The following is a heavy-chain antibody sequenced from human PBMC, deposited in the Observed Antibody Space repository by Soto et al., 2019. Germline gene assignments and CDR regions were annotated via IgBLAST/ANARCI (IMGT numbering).Heavy chain of an antibody. CDR3: AKGYYDILPGYYNVGFHY. D-gene: IGHD3-9*01. V-gene: IGHV3-23*01. CDR2: ISGSGGAT. Sequence: GGALRISCAASGFTFTIYAMSWVRQAPGKGLEWVSAISGSGGATYYADSVKGRFTISRDKSKNTLYLQMSSLRTEDTAVYYCAKGYYDILPGYYNVGFHYWGPGTLVTVPQ. CDR1: GFTFTIYA. J-gene: IGHJ4*02.